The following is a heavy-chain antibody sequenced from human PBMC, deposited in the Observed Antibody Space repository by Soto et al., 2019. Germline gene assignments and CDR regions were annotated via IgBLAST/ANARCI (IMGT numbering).Heavy chain of an antibody. V-gene: IGHV1-18*01. CDR2: ISAYNGNT. CDR1: GYTFTSYG. CDR3: ARARGAVVAPGYYFDY. J-gene: IGHJ4*02. D-gene: IGHD2-15*01. Sequence: QVQLVQSGAEVKKPGASVKVSCKASGYTFTSYGISWVRQAPGHGLEWMGWISAYNGNTNYAQKLQGRVTRKTDTSKSTAYMELRSLRSDDTAVYYCARARGAVVAPGYYFDYKGQGTLVTVSS.